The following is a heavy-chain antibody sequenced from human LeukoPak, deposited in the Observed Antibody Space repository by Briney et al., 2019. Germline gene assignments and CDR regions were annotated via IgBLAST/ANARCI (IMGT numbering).Heavy chain of an antibody. J-gene: IGHJ6*03. D-gene: IGHD3-10*01. CDR2: INPNSGGT. V-gene: IGHV1-2*02. CDR3: ARDPGQGRGYYYYYYMDV. Sequence: ASVKVSCKASGYTFTGYYMHWVRQAPGQGLEWMGWINPNSGGTNYAQKFQGRVTMTRDTSISTAYMELSRLRSDDTAVYYCARDPGQGRGYYYYYYMDVWGKGTTVTVSS. CDR1: GYTFTGYY.